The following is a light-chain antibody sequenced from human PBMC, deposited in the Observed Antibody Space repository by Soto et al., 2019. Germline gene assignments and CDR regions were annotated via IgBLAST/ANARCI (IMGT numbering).Light chain of an antibody. V-gene: IGKV3-11*01. CDR2: DAS. J-gene: IGKJ5*01. Sequence: EIVLTQSPATLSLSPGERATLSCRASQSVSSYLAWYQQKPGQAPRLLIYDASNRATGIPARFSGSGSGTDFTLTISSLEPEDFAVYYCQQYDGSPITFGQGTRLENK. CDR1: QSVSSY. CDR3: QQYDGSPIT.